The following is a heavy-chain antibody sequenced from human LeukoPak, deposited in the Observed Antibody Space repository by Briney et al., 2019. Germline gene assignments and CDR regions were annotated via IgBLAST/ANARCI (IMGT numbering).Heavy chain of an antibody. V-gene: IGHV1-69*05. CDR3: ARGGESTAMARFDY. J-gene: IGHJ4*02. D-gene: IGHD5-18*01. Sequence: SVKVSCKASGGTFSSYAISWVRQAPGQGLEWVGGIIPIFGTANYAQKFQGRVTITTDESTSTAYMELSSLRSEDTAVYYCARGGESTAMARFDYWGQGTLVTVSS. CDR2: IIPIFGTA. CDR1: GGTFSSYA.